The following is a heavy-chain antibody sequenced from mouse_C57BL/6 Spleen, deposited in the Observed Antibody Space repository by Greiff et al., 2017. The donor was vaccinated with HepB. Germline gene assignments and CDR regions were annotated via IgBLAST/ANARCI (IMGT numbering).Heavy chain of an antibody. J-gene: IGHJ3*01. CDR1: GFTFSSYA. D-gene: IGHD1-1*01. CDR2: ISDGGSYT. CDR3: ARDRNYGAWFAY. Sequence: EVKLMESGGGLVKPGGSLKLSCAASGFTFSSYAMSWVRQTPEKRLEWVATISDGGSYTYYPDNVKGRFTISRDNAKNNLYLQMSHLKSEDTAMYYCARDRNYGAWFAYWGQGTLVTVAA. V-gene: IGHV5-4*01.